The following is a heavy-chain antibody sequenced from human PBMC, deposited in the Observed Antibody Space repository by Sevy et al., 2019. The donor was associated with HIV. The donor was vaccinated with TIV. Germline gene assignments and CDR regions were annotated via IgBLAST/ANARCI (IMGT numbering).Heavy chain of an antibody. CDR1: GGSFSGYY. CDR3: ARHCGSTSCSDAFDI. Sequence: SETLSLTCAVYGGSFSGYYWSWIRQPPGKGLEWIGETNHSGSTNYNPSLKSRVTISVDTSKNQFSLKLSSVTAADTAVYYCARHCGSTSCSDAFDICGQGTMVTVSS. J-gene: IGHJ3*02. D-gene: IGHD2-2*01. V-gene: IGHV4-34*01. CDR2: TNHSGST.